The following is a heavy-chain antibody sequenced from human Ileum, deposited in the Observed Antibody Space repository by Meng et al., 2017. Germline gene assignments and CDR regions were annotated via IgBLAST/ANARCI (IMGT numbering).Heavy chain of an antibody. J-gene: IGHJ4*02. CDR3: ARNYYDSSGEDSNDY. Sequence: HVQLQLWGAGLLKPTETLSLTRAVYGGSFSGYYWSWIRQPPGKGLEWIGEINHSGSTNYNPSLKSRVTISVDTSKNQFSLKLSSVTAADTAVYYCARNYYDSSGEDSNDYWGQGTLVTVSS. D-gene: IGHD3-22*01. CDR2: INHSGST. V-gene: IGHV4-34*01. CDR1: GGSFSGYY.